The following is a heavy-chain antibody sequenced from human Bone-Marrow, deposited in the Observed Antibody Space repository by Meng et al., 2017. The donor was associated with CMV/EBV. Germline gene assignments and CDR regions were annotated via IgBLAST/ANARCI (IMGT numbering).Heavy chain of an antibody. V-gene: IGHV3-23*01. CDR3: ATQRGYIDQ. D-gene: IGHD2-2*02. CDR1: GFAFTSYA. J-gene: IGHJ4*02. CDR2: ISGSGGRT. Sequence: SLRLSCGASGFAFTSYAMTWVRQAPGKGLGWVSAISGSGGRTYADSVQGRFTISRDNSKNTLYLEMNSLRAEDTAVYYCATQRGYIDQWGQGTLVTVSS.